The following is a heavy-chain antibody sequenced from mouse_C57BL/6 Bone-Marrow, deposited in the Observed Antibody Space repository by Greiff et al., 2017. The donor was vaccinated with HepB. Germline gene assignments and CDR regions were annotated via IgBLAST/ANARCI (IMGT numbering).Heavy chain of an antibody. V-gene: IGHV1-82*01. CDR2: IYPGDGDT. CDR3: ARTAAQARAWFAY. CDR1: GYAFSSSW. Sequence: QVQLKESGPELVKPGASVKISCKASGYAFSSSWMNWVKQRPGKGLEWIGRIYPGDGDTNYNGKFKGKATLTADKSSSTAYMQLSSLTSEDSAVYFCARTAAQARAWFAYWGQGTLVTVSA. D-gene: IGHD3-2*02. J-gene: IGHJ3*01.